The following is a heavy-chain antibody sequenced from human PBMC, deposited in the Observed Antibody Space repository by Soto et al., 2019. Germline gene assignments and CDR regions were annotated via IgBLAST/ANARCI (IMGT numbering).Heavy chain of an antibody. D-gene: IGHD3-16*02. Sequence: QVQLVQSGAEVKKHGASVKVSCKASGYTFTSYGSSWVRQAPGQGLEWMGWISAYNGNTNYAQKLQGRVTMTTDTSTSTAYMELRSLRSDDTAVYYCARDRSDYIWGSYRYTDDAFDIWGQGTMVTVSS. CDR3: ARDRSDYIWGSYRYTDDAFDI. V-gene: IGHV1-18*01. J-gene: IGHJ3*02. CDR2: ISAYNGNT. CDR1: GYTFTSYG.